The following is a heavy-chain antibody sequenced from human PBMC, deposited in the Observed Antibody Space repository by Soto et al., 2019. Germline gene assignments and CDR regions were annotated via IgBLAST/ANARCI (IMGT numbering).Heavy chain of an antibody. CDR3: ARDLWDQYGRNEEAEYFQH. CDR1: GFTFSSYS. J-gene: IGHJ1*01. V-gene: IGHV3-21*01. Sequence: GGSLRLSCAASGFTFSSYSMNWVRQAPGKGLEWVSSISSSSSYIYYADSVKGRFTISRDNAKNSLYLQMNSLRAEDTAVYYCARDLWDQYGRNEEAEYFQHWGQGTLVTVSS. D-gene: IGHD1-26*01. CDR2: ISSSSSYI.